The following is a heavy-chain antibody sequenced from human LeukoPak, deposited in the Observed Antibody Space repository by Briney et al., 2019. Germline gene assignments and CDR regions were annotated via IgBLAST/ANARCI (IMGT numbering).Heavy chain of an antibody. CDR2: IYSGGST. V-gene: IGHV3-53*01. CDR3: AREEGGQYSSSLYMDV. CDR1: GFTFSSYS. Sequence: PGGSLRLSCAASGFTFSSYSMNWVRQAPGKGLEWVSVIYSGGSTYYADSVKGRFTISRDNSKNTLYLQMNSLRAEDTAVYYCAREEGGQYSSSLYMDVWGKGTTVTVSS. D-gene: IGHD6-6*01. J-gene: IGHJ6*03.